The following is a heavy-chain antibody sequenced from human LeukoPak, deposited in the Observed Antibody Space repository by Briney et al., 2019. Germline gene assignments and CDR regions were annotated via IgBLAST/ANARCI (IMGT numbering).Heavy chain of an antibody. CDR3: ARDSVGYYFDY. CDR2: IGSSGRST. D-gene: IGHD4-23*01. J-gene: IGHJ4*02. Sequence: GGSLRLSCAASGFTFSSYAMSWVRQAPGKGLEWVSGIGSSGRSTYYADSVKGRFTISRDNSKNTLYVQMNSLRDEDTAVYYRARDSVGYYFDYWGQGALVTVSS. V-gene: IGHV3-23*01. CDR1: GFTFSSYA.